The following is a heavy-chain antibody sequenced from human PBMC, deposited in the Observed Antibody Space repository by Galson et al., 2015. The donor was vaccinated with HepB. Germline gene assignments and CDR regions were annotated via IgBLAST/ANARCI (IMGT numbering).Heavy chain of an antibody. CDR2: IVVGSGNT. D-gene: IGHD3-22*01. Sequence: SVKVSCKASGFTFTSSAVQWVRQARGQRLEWIGWIVVGSGNTNYAQKFQERVTITRDMSTSTAYMELSSLRSEDTAVYYCAAVPSGYYSSFGIWGQGTMVTVSS. CDR3: AAVPSGYYSSFGI. CDR1: GFTFTSSA. J-gene: IGHJ3*02. V-gene: IGHV1-58*01.